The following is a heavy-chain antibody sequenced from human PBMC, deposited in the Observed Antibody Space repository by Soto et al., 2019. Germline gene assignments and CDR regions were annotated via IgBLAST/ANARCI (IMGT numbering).Heavy chain of an antibody. V-gene: IGHV6-1*01. Sequence: SRTRALTCTSSGDWLSSSSVTWNWIGQCPGGGLGWLGRTYYRSKWYNDYAESVKSRITINPDTSKNQFSLHLNSVTPEDTAVYYCVRLIGNSWLDFWGQGTLVTVSS. CDR3: VRLIGNSWLDF. CDR1: GDWLSSSSVT. D-gene: IGHD1-26*01. CDR2: TYYRSKWYN. J-gene: IGHJ5*01.